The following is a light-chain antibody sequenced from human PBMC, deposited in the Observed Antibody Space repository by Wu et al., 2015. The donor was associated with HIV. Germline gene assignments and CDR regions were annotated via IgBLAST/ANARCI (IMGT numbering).Light chain of an antibody. J-gene: IGKJ2*01. CDR2: GVS. CDR3: QQVLTYPYT. V-gene: IGKV3-15*01. Sequence: EIVMTQSPATLSVSPGERATLSCRASQSVSSNLAWYQQKPGQAPRLLMYGVSTRATGIPARFSGSGSGTEFTLTISSLQSEDFAVYYCQQVLTYPYTFGQGTKVDIK. CDR1: QSVSSN.